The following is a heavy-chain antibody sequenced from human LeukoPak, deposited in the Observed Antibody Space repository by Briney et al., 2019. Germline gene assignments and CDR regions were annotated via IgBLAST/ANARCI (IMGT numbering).Heavy chain of an antibody. CDR3: GGQKGRKFYHGGLDY. CDR2: ISYKGGRK. Sequence: PGGSLRLSCVASGFSFSGYAIHGVRQAPGKGLEWVALISYKGGRKDYADSVKGRFTIDRDNSKNTVYLQMNILRPDDTAIYFCGGQKGRKFYHGGLDYWGQGNLVTVSS. J-gene: IGHJ4*01. D-gene: IGHD1-14*01. CDR1: GFSFSGYA. V-gene: IGHV3-30*04.